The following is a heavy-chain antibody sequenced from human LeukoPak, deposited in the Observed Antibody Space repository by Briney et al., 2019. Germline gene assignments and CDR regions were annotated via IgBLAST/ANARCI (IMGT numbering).Heavy chain of an antibody. CDR3: ASSHSTRYYFDY. CDR2: INHSGST. CDR1: GGPFSGYY. J-gene: IGHJ4*02. Sequence: SETLSLTCAVYGGPFSGYYWSWIRQPPGKGLEWIGEINHSGSTNYNPSLKSRVTISVDTSKNQFSLKLSSVTAADTAVYYCASSHSTRYYFDYWGRGTLVTVSS. D-gene: IGHD6-13*01. V-gene: IGHV4-34*01.